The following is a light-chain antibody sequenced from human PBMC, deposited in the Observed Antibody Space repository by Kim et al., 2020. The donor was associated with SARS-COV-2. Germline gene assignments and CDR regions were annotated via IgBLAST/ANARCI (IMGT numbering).Light chain of an antibody. CDR2: DVS. CDR1: SSDVGGYNY. V-gene: IGLV2-14*03. J-gene: IGLJ2*01. Sequence: QSALTQPASVSGSPGQSITIACTGTSSDVGGYNYVYWDQQHPGKAPKIMIYDVSNRPSGVSNRFSGSKSGNTASLTISGLQAEDEADYYYSSYTSSSTVVFGGGTQLTVL. CDR3: SSYTSSSTVV.